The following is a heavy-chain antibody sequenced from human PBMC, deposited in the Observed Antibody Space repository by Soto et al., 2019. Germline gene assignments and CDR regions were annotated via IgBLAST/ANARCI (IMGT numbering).Heavy chain of an antibody. CDR1: SDSISSYY. J-gene: IGHJ4*02. D-gene: IGHD2-21*01. Sequence: SATLSLTCTVSSDSISSYYWSWIRQPPGKRLEWIGYISYSGSTDYNPSLKSRVTISGDTSKNQFSLKVSSVTAADTAVYYCARGTSCQIPFDSCGQGTLVTVS. CDR3: ARGTSCQIPFDS. V-gene: IGHV4-59*01. CDR2: ISYSGST.